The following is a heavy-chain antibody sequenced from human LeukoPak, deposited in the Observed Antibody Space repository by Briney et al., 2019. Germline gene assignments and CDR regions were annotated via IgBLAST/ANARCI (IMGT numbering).Heavy chain of an antibody. Sequence: PGGSLRLSCAASGFTFSSYWMHWVRQAPGKGLVWVSRIHSDGSSTSYADSVKGRFTISRDNAKNTLYLQMNSLKAENTAVNYGEKVGQSTSWYYAFDIWGQGTMVTVSS. J-gene: IGHJ3*02. V-gene: IGHV3-74*01. CDR2: IHSDGSST. D-gene: IGHD6-13*01. CDR1: GFTFSSYW. CDR3: EKVGQSTSWYYAFDI.